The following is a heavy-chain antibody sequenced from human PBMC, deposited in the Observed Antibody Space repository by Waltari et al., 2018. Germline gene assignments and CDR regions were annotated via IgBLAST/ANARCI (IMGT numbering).Heavy chain of an antibody. J-gene: IGHJ3*01. V-gene: IGHV1-2*02. CDR2: LNPDSGAT. D-gene: IGHD6-6*01. CDR3: ARDVRRAFDV. CDR1: GYTFRDNY. Sequence: QVQLVQSGAEVKKPGASVEVSCKASGYTFRDNYIHWVRPAPGQGLEWRGWLNPDSGATNPAEEFRGRLTMTRDTSTTTAFMALTGLTTDDTAVYYCARDVRRAFDVWGQGTMVAVSS.